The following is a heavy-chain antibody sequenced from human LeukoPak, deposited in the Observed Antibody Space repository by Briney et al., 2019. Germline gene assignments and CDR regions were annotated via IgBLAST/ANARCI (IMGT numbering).Heavy chain of an antibody. CDR1: GFTFSDYY. CDR3: ARASLGYCSSTSCYTSEDY. CDR2: ISSSGSTI. J-gene: IGHJ4*02. D-gene: IGHD2-2*02. V-gene: IGHV3-11*04. Sequence: GGSLRLSCAASGFTFSDYYMSWLRQAPGKGLEWVSSISSSGSTIYYADSVKDRFTISRDNAKNSLYLQMNSLTAEDTALYCCARASLGYCSSTSCYTSEDYWGQGTLVTVSS.